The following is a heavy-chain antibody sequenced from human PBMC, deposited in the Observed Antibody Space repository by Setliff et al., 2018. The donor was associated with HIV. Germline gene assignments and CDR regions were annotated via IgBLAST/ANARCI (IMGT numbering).Heavy chain of an antibody. CDR3: AKTSNTGYLFCSDY. D-gene: IGHD3-9*01. CDR2: ISGSGVNS. J-gene: IGHJ4*02. V-gene: IGHV3-23*01. Sequence: PGGSLRLSCEASGFTFSSYSINWVRQAPGKGLEWISGISGSGVNSYHADSVKGRFTISRDNSKNTVYLQMNSLRAEDTAVYYCAKTSNTGYLFCSDYWGQGTLVTVSS. CDR1: GFTFSSYS.